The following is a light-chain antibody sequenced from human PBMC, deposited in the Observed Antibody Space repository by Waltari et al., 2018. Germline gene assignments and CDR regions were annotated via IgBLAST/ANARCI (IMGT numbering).Light chain of an antibody. CDR3: QQFDTFPPT. Sequence: DIQMTQSPSCVSASVGDRVSITCRASQPISTCLAWYQQKPGKAPKLLIYKESTLVSGVPSRFSGGGYGTEFTLTISGLQPGDFATYFCQQFDTFPPTFGPGTKVEIK. V-gene: IGKV1-5*03. J-gene: IGKJ1*01. CDR1: QPISTC. CDR2: KES.